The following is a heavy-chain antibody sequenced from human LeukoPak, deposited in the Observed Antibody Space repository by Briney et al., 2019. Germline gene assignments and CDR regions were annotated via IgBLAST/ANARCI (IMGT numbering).Heavy chain of an antibody. CDR3: AREVPWVTTLRNYYFDY. CDR2: IYHSGTT. V-gene: IGHV4-39*07. Sequence: SETLSLTCTVSGGSIRSSSHYWGWIRQPPGEGLEWIVIIYHSGTTYCNASLKSRVTISIDTSKNQFSLKVTSVTAADTAVYYCAREVPWVTTLRNYYFDYWGQGTLVTVSS. CDR1: GGSIRSSSHY. D-gene: IGHD4-17*01. J-gene: IGHJ4*02.